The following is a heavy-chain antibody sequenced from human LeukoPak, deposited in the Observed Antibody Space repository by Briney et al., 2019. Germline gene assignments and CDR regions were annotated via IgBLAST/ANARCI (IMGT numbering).Heavy chain of an antibody. D-gene: IGHD4-23*01. CDR2: IYHSGST. J-gene: IGHJ4*02. V-gene: IGHV4-30-2*01. CDR1: GGSISSGGYY. Sequence: SQTLSLTCTVSGGSISSGGYYWSWIRQPPGKGLEWIGYIYHSGSTYYNPSLKSRVTISVDRSKNQFSLKLSSVTAADTAVYYCARLSGGNSDYWGQGTLVTVSS. CDR3: ARLSGGNSDY.